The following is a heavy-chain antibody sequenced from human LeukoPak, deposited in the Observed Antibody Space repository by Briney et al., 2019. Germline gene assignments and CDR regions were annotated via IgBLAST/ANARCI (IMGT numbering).Heavy chain of an antibody. CDR2: IYYSGST. CDR1: GGSFSSDHYY. Sequence: SETLSLTCTVSGGSFSSDHYYWSWIRQYPGKGLEWIGYIYYSGSTYYNPSLKSRVTISVDTSKKQFSLKLTSVTAADTAVYYCAAVVPAAANAFDIWGQGTMVTVSS. D-gene: IGHD2-2*01. V-gene: IGHV4-31*03. CDR3: AAVVPAAANAFDI. J-gene: IGHJ3*02.